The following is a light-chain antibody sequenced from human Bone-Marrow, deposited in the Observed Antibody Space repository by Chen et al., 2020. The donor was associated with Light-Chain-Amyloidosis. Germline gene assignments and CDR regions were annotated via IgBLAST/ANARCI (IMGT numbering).Light chain of an antibody. J-gene: IGLJ3*02. CDR3: QSTDTSGTSKV. Sequence: SYELTQPPSVSVSPGQTATISCSGHALSKQYAYWYQQRLGQAPVVLIYKDNERPSGIPERFSGYSSGTTVTLTISGVQAEDEADYYCQSTDTSGTSKVFGGGTHLTVL. V-gene: IGLV3-25*03. CDR2: KDN. CDR1: ALSKQY.